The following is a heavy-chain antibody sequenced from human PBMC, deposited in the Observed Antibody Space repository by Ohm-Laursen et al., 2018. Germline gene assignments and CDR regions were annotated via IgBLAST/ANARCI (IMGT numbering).Heavy chain of an antibody. D-gene: IGHD3-22*01. CDR2: INHSGST. V-gene: IGHV4-34*01. Sequence: GTLSLTCAVYGGSFSGYYWSWTRQPPGKGLEWIGEINHSGSTNYNPSLKSRVTISVDTSKNQFSLKLSSVTAADTAVYYCARVLARYYDSSGYGYWGQGTLVSVSS. J-gene: IGHJ4*02. CDR1: GGSFSGYY. CDR3: ARVLARYYDSSGYGY.